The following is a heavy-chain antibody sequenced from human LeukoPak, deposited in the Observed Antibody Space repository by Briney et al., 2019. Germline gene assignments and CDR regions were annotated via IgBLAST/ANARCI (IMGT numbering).Heavy chain of an antibody. CDR1: GGTFISYA. D-gene: IGHD3-10*01. V-gene: IGHV1-69*13. Sequence: GASVKVSCKASGGTFISYANSWVRRAPGQGLEWMGGIIPIFGTANYAQKFQGRVTITADESTSTAYMELSSLRSEDTAVYYCERHAVHYYVSGSYRRDSDYWGQGTLVTVSS. CDR2: IIPIFGTA. J-gene: IGHJ4*02. CDR3: ERHAVHYYVSGSYRRDSDY.